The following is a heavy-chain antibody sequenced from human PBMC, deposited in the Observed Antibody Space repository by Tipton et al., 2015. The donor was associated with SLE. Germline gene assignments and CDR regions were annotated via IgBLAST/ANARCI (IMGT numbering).Heavy chain of an antibody. Sequence: SLRLSCAASGFTFSSSGMNWVRQAPGKGLEWVSSISSSSSYIDYADSVKGRFTISRDNSKNTLSLQLNTLRADDTAIYYCAKDRYCGGGTCFASYFDLWGQGTTVTVSS. J-gene: IGHJ4*02. V-gene: IGHV3-21*04. D-gene: IGHD2-21*01. CDR2: ISSSSSYI. CDR3: AKDRYCGGGTCFASYFDL. CDR1: GFTFSSSG.